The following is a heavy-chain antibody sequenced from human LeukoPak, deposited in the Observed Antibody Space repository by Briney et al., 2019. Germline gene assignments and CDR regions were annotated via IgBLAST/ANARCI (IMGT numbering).Heavy chain of an antibody. J-gene: IGHJ5*02. Sequence: APVKVSCKASGGTFSSYAISWVRQAPGQGLEWMGGIIPIFGTANYAQKFQGRVTITADESTSTAYLELSSLRSEDTAVYYCARDARQQLVNWFDPWGQGTLVIVSS. CDR1: GGTFSSYA. CDR2: IIPIFGTA. CDR3: ARDARQQLVNWFDP. D-gene: IGHD6-13*01. V-gene: IGHV1-69*13.